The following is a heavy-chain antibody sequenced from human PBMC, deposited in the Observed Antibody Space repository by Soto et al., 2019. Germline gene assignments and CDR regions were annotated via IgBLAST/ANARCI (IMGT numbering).Heavy chain of an antibody. D-gene: IGHD6-13*01. CDR3: ARDESAGSSIRY. J-gene: IGHJ4*02. Sequence: EVQVVESGGGLVKPGGYLRLSCTAPGSPFSSYGMNWVRQAPGKGLEWVASINNGGEYIYYADSVQGRFTISRDNAKNSLYLQMNSLIAEGTAVYFCARDESAGSSIRYWGQGTLVTVSS. CDR1: GSPFSSYG. CDR2: INNGGEYI. V-gene: IGHV3-21*01.